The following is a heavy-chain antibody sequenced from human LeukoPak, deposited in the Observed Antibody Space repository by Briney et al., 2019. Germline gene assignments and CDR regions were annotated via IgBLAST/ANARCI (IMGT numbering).Heavy chain of an antibody. Sequence: GGSLRLSCVASGFSFSDSWMSWVRQAPGKGLEWVADIKKDGSVKDYVDSVRGRFTISRDNAKNSLYLHMDSLRAEDTAVYYCARDQRWLQLQLDYWGQGTLVTVSS. D-gene: IGHD5-24*01. V-gene: IGHV3-7*03. CDR3: ARDQRWLQLQLDY. CDR1: GFSFSDSW. CDR2: IKKDGSVK. J-gene: IGHJ4*02.